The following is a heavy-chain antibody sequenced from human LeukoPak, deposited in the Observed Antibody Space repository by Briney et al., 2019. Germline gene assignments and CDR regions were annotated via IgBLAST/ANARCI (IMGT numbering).Heavy chain of an antibody. CDR1: GFTFSSYA. D-gene: IGHD5-18*01. V-gene: IGHV3-23*01. J-gene: IGHJ4*02. CDR2: ISGSGGST. Sequence: GGSLRLPCAASGFTFSSYAMSWVRQAPGKGLEWVSAISGSGGSTYYADSVEGRFAISRDNSKNTLYLQMNSLRAEDTAVYYCAKVARGVDTAMVHYFDYWGQGTLVTVSS. CDR3: AKVARGVDTAMVHYFDY.